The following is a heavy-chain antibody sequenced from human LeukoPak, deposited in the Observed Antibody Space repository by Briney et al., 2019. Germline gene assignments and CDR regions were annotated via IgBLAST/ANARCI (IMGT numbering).Heavy chain of an antibody. CDR1: GGSFSGYY. CDR2: INHSGST. Sequence: SETLSLTCAVYGGSFSGYYWSWIRQPPGKGLEWIGEINHSGSTNYNPSLKSRVTISVDTSKNQFSLKLSSVTAADTAVYYCARHRTNYYGSGSYYKSAHFDYWGQGTLVTVSS. V-gene: IGHV4-34*01. J-gene: IGHJ4*02. CDR3: ARHRTNYYGSGSYYKSAHFDY. D-gene: IGHD3-10*01.